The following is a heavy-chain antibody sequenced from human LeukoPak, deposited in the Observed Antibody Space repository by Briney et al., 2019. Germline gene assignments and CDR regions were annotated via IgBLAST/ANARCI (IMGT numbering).Heavy chain of an antibody. CDR2: IIPIFGIA. J-gene: IGHJ6*02. Sequence: SVKVSCKASGGTFSSYAISWVRQAPGQGLEWMGGIIPIFGIANYAQKFQGRVTITADKSTSTAYMELSSLRSEDTAVYYCAQGFYGDYPNYYYYGMDVWGQGTTVTVSS. CDR3: AQGFYGDYPNYYYYGMDV. CDR1: GGTFSSYA. D-gene: IGHD4-17*01. V-gene: IGHV1-69*10.